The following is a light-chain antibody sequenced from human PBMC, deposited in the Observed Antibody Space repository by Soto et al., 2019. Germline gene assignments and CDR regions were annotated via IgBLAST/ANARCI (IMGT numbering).Light chain of an antibody. CDR3: QQYGSSPYP. CDR1: QSVSSSY. J-gene: IGKJ3*01. V-gene: IGKV3-20*01. CDR2: GAS. Sequence: LTQSPGTVCLSPGERANLSFGVSQSVSSSYLAWYQQKPGQAPRLLIYGASSRATGIPDRFSGSGSGTDFTLTICGLEPEDFAVYYCQQYGSSPYPFGPGTKVDIK.